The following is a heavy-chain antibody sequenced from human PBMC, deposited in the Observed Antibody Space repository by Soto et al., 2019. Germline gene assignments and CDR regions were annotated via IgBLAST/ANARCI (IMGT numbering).Heavy chain of an antibody. V-gene: IGHV4-4*07. CDR3: VASLAASGLNWLDP. J-gene: IGHJ5*02. D-gene: IGHD6-13*01. Sequence: QLQLQESGPGLVKPSETLSLTCTVSGGSITEKYWNWVRQPAGKGLEWIGLIFANGNTDYNPSLTSRVTMSVDASKNQFSLKLTSMTAADTAVYYCVASLAASGLNWLDPWGQGTLVTVSS. CDR2: IFANGNT. CDR1: GGSITEKY.